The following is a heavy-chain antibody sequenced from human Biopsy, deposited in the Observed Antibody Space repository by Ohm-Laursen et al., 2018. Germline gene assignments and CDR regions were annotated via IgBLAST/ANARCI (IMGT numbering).Heavy chain of an antibody. V-gene: IGHV4-61*01. CDR2: IYNTERT. Sequence: TLSLTCSVSGGSVSSSNYYWNWIRQTPGKGLEWIGFIYNTERTNYNPSLKSRVTISLDTSKNQFSLELSSVIPSDTVVYYCAIDRVPRRGVMPVYYYGMDVWGQGSTVTVSS. D-gene: IGHD2-21*01. CDR3: AIDRVPRRGVMPVYYYGMDV. CDR1: GGSVSSSNYY. J-gene: IGHJ6*02.